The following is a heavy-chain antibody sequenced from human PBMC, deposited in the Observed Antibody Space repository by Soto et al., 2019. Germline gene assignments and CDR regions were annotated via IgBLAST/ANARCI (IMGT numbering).Heavy chain of an antibody. D-gene: IGHD2-15*01. CDR1: XLXIXNAW. V-gene: IGHV3-15*07. Sequence: EVQLVESGGGFIYPGGXLRLSCAASXLXIXNAWXXWVRQAPGKGLEWVGRIKTNTEGGTTDYAAAVKGRFTVSRDDSKNTLYLQMNSLKTEDTAVYYCTTGSVEGVWGQGTTVTVSS. CDR2: IKTNTEGGTT. J-gene: IGHJ6*02. CDR3: TTGSVEGV.